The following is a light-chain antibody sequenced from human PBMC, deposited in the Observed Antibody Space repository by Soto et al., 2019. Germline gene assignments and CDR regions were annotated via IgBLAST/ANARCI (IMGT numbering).Light chain of an antibody. CDR2: DAS. J-gene: IGKJ5*01. CDR3: QQSYSTPIT. CDR1: QGISSY. Sequence: DIQMTQSPSSLSASVEDRVIITCRASQGISSYLGWYQQKPGKAPNLLIYDASTLHSGVPSRFSGSGSGTDFTLTISSLQPEDFATYYCQQSYSTPITFGQGTRLEI. V-gene: IGKV1-39*01.